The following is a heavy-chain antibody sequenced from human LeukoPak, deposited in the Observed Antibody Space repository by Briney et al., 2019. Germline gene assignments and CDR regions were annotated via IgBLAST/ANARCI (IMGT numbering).Heavy chain of an antibody. V-gene: IGHV3-48*04. CDR1: GFTFSSYG. D-gene: IGHD1-7*01. CDR2: ISSSGSTI. Sequence: GRSLRLSCAASGFTFSSYGMHWVRQAPGKGLEWVSYISSSGSTIYYADSVKGRFTISRDNAKNSLYLQMNSLRAEDTAVYYCARGVIGTTPPWFDPWGQGTLVTVSS. J-gene: IGHJ5*02. CDR3: ARGVIGTTPPWFDP.